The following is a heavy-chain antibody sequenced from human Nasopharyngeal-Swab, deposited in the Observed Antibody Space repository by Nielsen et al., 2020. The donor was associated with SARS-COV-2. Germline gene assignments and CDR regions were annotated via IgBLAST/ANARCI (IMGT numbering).Heavy chain of an antibody. V-gene: IGHV4-39*07. J-gene: IGHJ5*02. CDR3: ARAIKIFGAVVGSFDP. D-gene: IGHD3-3*01. CDR1: GGSMTSNNYY. CDR2: IYYNGIT. Sequence: SETLSLTCSVSGGSMTSNNYYWGWIRQPPEKGLEGTGNIYYNGITYYNPSLKSRVTISLDTSKSQFSLKLTSVPAADTAVYYCARAIKIFGAVVGSFDPWGQGTLVTVFS.